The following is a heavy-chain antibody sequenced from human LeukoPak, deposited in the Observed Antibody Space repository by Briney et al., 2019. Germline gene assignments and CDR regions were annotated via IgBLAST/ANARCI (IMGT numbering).Heavy chain of an antibody. D-gene: IGHD6-13*01. CDR1: GDSISSTIYY. CDR3: ARHPSGYSSSWSLY. Sequence: SQTLPLTCTVSGDSISSTIYYWGWIRQPPGKGLEWIGSIYYSGSTYYNPSLKSRVTISVDTSQNRFSLKLSSVTAADTAVYYCARHPSGYSSSWSLYWGQGTLVTVSS. CDR2: IYYSGST. J-gene: IGHJ4*02. V-gene: IGHV4-39*01.